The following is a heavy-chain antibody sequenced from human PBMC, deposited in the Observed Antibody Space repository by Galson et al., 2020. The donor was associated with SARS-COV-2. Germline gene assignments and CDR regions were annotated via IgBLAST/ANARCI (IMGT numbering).Heavy chain of an antibody. D-gene: IGHD3-9*01. J-gene: IGHJ6*02. CDR3: ARGAYDPLAGHYRDYGMDV. V-gene: IGHV4-39*01. Sequence: SETLSLTCTVPGGSVRSRGNYWVWIRQSPGKGLEYIGSIHYSGSTYYNPSLKSRVTTSVDTSKNQGSLKLSSVTAADTAVYYCARGAYDPLAGHYRDYGMDVWGQGTTVTVSS. CDR2: IHYSGST. CDR1: GGSVRSRGNY.